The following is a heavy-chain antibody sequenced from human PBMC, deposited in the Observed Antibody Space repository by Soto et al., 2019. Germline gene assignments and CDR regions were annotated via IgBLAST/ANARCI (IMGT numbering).Heavy chain of an antibody. J-gene: IGHJ4*01. D-gene: IGHD2-15*01. Sequence: PGGSLRLSCVSSGFTFSSYQMYWVRQAPGKGLEWVSLISSSGNTIKYADSVKGRFTISRDNAKNSLHLQMDSLRVEDTALYYCASLPHDPRGHWGHGTLVTVPQ. CDR3: ASLPHDPRGH. CDR2: ISSSGNTI. CDR1: GFTFSSYQ. V-gene: IGHV3-48*03.